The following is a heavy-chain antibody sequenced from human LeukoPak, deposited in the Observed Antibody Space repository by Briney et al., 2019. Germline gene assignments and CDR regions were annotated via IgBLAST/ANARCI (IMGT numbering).Heavy chain of an antibody. CDR1: GGSISSGGYY. J-gene: IGHJ5*02. Sequence: PSETLSLTCTVSGGSISSGGYYWSWIRQHPGKGLEWIGYIYYSGSTYYNPSLKSRVTISVDTSKNQFSLKLSSVTAADTAVYYCARGHYDILTGPHSKADWFDPCGQGTLVTVSS. CDR3: ARGHYDILTGPHSKADWFDP. D-gene: IGHD3-9*01. V-gene: IGHV4-31*03. CDR2: IYYSGST.